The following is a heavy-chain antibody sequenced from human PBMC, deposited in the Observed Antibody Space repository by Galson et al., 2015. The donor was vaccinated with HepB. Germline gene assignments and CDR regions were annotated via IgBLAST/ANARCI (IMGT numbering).Heavy chain of an antibody. CDR3: ARLRYVDTAMVWAYYFDY. CDR1: GYSFTSYW. J-gene: IGHJ4*02. Sequence: QSGAEVKKPGESLKISCKGSGYSFTSYWIGWVRQMPGKGLEWMGIIYPGDSDTRYSPSFQGQVTISADKSISTAYLQWSSLKASDTAMYYCARLRYVDTAMVWAYYFDYWGQGTLVTVSS. D-gene: IGHD5-18*01. CDR2: IYPGDSDT. V-gene: IGHV5-51*01.